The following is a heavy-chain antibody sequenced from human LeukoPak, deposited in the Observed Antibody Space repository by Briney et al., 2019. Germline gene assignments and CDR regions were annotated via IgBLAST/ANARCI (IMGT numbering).Heavy chain of an antibody. CDR3: ATETRDGFFD. CDR2: INHSGST. CDR1: GGSLKSYY. Sequence: SETLSLTCSVSGGSLKSYYWSWIRQPPGKGLEWIGEINHSGSTNYNPSLKSRVTISVDTSKNQFSLKLSSVTAADTAVYYCATETRDGFFDWGQGTLVTVSS. J-gene: IGHJ4*02. V-gene: IGHV4-34*01. D-gene: IGHD5-24*01.